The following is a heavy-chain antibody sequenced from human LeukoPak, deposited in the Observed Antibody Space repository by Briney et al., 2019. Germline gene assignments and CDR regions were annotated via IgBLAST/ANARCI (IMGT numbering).Heavy chain of an antibody. CDR1: GYSFTNYW. CDR2: IYPGDSDT. CDR3: TRPSYSSSWLPFDY. D-gene: IGHD6-13*01. J-gene: IGHJ4*02. Sequence: AGESLKISCKGSGYSFTNYWIGWVRQMPGKGLEWMGIIYPGDSDTRYSPSFQGQVTISAGKSINTAYLQWSSLKASDTAMYYCTRPSYSSSWLPFDYWGQGTLVTVSS. V-gene: IGHV5-51*01.